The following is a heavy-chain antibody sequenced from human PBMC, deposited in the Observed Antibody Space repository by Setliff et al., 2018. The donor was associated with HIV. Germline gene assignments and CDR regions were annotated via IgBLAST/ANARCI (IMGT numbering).Heavy chain of an antibody. D-gene: IGHD2-2*01. J-gene: IGHJ4*01. CDR3: ARGLSSQTYWGTRPLGLDY. Sequence: KSSETLSLTCSVSSGPMTGHYWTWVRQPPGKGLEWIGYLHSLGSSRVSDTPNYSPSLQRRITISLDTSKRQFSLTMSSVTAADTAVYYCARGLSSQTYWGTRPLGLDYWGQGSLVTVSS. V-gene: IGHV4-4*08. CDR1: SGPMTGHY. CDR2: LHSLGSSRVSDTP.